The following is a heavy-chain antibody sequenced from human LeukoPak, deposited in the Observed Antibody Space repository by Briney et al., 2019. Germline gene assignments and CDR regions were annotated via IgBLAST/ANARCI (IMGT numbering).Heavy chain of an antibody. Sequence: PSETLSLTCTVSGGSISNYHWSWIRQPAGKGLEWIGRIYTSGSTNYNPSLESRVIMSVDTSKNQFSLKLSSVTAADTAVYYCARVGCSGGSCYDLDYWGQGTLVTVSS. J-gene: IGHJ4*02. V-gene: IGHV4-4*07. D-gene: IGHD2-15*01. CDR3: ARVGCSGGSCYDLDY. CDR2: IYTSGST. CDR1: GGSISNYH.